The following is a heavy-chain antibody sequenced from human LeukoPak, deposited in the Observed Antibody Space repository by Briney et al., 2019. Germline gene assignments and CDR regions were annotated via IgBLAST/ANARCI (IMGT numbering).Heavy chain of an antibody. J-gene: IGHJ3*02. V-gene: IGHV4-39*01. CDR1: GGSITRSGYH. D-gene: IGHD6-25*01. CDR2: IDYSGGT. Sequence: SETLSLTCTVSGGSITRSGYHWGWIRQPPGKGLEWIGSIDYSGGTYYNPSLKSRVTTSVDTSKNQFSLTLSSVTAADTAVYYCASQQRGTFDIWGQGTMVTVSS. CDR3: ASQQRGTFDI.